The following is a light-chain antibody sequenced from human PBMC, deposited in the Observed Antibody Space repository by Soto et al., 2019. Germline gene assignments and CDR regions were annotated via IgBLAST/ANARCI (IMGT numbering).Light chain of an antibody. J-gene: IGKJ4*01. CDR2: EAS. V-gene: IGKV1-5*03. CDR1: QSLNNW. Sequence: DIPMTQSPSTLSASVGDRVTIACRASQSLNNWLAWYQQKPGKAPNLLIYEASSLESGVPSRFSGSGSGTEYTLTISSLQPDDFATYYCQQYNNYPLTFGGGTKVEIK. CDR3: QQYNNYPLT.